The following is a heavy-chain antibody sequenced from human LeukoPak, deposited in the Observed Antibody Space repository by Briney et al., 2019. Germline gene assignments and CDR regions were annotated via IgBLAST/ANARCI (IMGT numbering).Heavy chain of an antibody. Sequence: GESLRLSCAASGFTFSDYSMNWVRQAPGKGLEWVSYIDGSGDTIYYADSVKGRFTISRDNAKTSLDLQMNSLRDEDTAVYYCSRRFDCWGQGTLVTVSS. CDR1: GFTFSDYS. CDR3: SRRFDC. V-gene: IGHV3-48*02. J-gene: IGHJ4*02. CDR2: IDGSGDTI.